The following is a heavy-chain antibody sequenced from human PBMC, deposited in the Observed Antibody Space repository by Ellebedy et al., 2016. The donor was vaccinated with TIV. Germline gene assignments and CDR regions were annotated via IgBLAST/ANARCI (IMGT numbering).Heavy chain of an antibody. D-gene: IGHD3-9*01. CDR1: GGSISSGSYY. J-gene: IGHJ6*02. Sequence: SETLSLXCTVSGGSISSGSYYWSWIRQPAGKGLEWIGRIYTSGSTNYNPSLKSRVTMSVDTSKNQFSLKLSSVTAADTAVYYCARGGLRYFDWLFRMDVWGQGTTVTVSS. V-gene: IGHV4-61*02. CDR2: IYTSGST. CDR3: ARGGLRYFDWLFRMDV.